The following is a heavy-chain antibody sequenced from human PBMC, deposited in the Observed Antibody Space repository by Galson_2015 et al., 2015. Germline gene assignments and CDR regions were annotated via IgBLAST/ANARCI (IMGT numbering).Heavy chain of an antibody. V-gene: IGHV1-2*06. D-gene: IGHD3-10*01. Sequence: VKVSCKASGYTFTGYYMHWVRQAPGQGLEWMGRINPNSGGTNYAQKFQGRVTMTRDTSISTAYMELSRLRSDDTAVYYCARVGYYYGSGSYNDAFDIWGQGTMVTVSS. J-gene: IGHJ3*02. CDR2: INPNSGGT. CDR3: ARVGYYYGSGSYNDAFDI. CDR1: GYTFTGYY.